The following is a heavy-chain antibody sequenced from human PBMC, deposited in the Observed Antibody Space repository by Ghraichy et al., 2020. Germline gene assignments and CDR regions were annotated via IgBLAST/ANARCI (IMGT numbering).Heavy chain of an antibody. CDR2: ISAYNGNT. V-gene: IGHV1-18*01. CDR3: ARDRHPGTYYDILTGYYAHLNWFDP. Sequence: ASVKVSCKASGYTFTSYGISWVRQAPGQGLEWMGWISAYNGNTNYAQKLQGRVTMTTDTSTSTAYMELRSLRSDDTAVYYCARDRHPGTYYDILTGYYAHLNWFDPWGQGTLVTVSS. D-gene: IGHD3-9*01. J-gene: IGHJ5*02. CDR1: GYTFTSYG.